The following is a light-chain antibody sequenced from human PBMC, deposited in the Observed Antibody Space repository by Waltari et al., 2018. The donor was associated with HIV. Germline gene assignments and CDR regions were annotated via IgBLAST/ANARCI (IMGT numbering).Light chain of an antibody. CDR2: AAS. CDR3: QQYNNWPRT. J-gene: IGKJ4*02. V-gene: IGKV1-9*01. CDR1: QGISSY. Sequence: DIQLTQSPSFLSASVGDRVTITCRASQGISSYLAWYQQKPGKAPKLLIYAASTLQSGVPSRFSGSGSGTEFTLTISSLQPEDFATYYCQQYNNWPRTFGRGTKVEIK.